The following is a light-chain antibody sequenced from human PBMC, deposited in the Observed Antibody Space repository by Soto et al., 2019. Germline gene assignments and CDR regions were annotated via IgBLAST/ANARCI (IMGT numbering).Light chain of an antibody. J-gene: IGKJ1*01. CDR3: QQYNNWWT. Sequence: EIVMTQSPATLSVSPGERATLSCRASQSVNNNLAWYQQKPGQAPRLLIYGASTWATGIPARFSGSVSGSDFTLTISSLQSEDFTIYYCQQYNNWWTFGQGTKVEIK. V-gene: IGKV3-15*01. CDR2: GAS. CDR1: QSVNNN.